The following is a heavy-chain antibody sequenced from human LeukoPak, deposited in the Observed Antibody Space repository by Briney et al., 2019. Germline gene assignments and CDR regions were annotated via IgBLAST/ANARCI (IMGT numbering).Heavy chain of an antibody. CDR1: GGSFSGYY. J-gene: IGHJ6*03. V-gene: IGHV4-34*01. CDR2: INHSGST. D-gene: IGHD2-15*01. CDR3: ARQDCSGGSCYFPYYCYYYMDV. Sequence: SETLSLTCAVYGGSFSGYYWSWIRQPPGKGLEWIGEINHSGSTNYNPSLKSRVTISVDTSKDQFSLKLSSVTAADTAVYYCARQDCSGGSCYFPYYCYYYMDVWGKGTTVTVSS.